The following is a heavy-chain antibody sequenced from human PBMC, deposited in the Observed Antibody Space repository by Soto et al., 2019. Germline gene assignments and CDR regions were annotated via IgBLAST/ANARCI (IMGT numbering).Heavy chain of an antibody. D-gene: IGHD2-15*01. V-gene: IGHV2-5*02. CDR3: ARTPMGYCSGGSCSPSNWFDP. Sequence: QITLKESGPTLVKPTQTLTLTCTFSGFSLSTSGVGVGWIRQPPGKALEWLALIYWDDDKRYSQSLKSRLTITKDTSKNQVVLTMTNMDPVDTATYYCARTPMGYCSGGSCSPSNWFDPWGQGTLVTVSS. CDR1: GFSLSTSGVG. J-gene: IGHJ5*02. CDR2: IYWDDDK.